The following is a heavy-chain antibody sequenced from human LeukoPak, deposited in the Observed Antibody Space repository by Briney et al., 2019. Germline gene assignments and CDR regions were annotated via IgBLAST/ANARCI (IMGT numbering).Heavy chain of an antibody. J-gene: IGHJ5*02. Sequence: GGSLRLSCAASGFPFSTYAMAWVRQAPGKGLEWVSGVSDDGIETYYADSVKGRFTISRDDAKNTVFLQMNSLRAEDTAVYYCAKDRGVTKNWFDPWGQGTLVTVSS. CDR1: GFPFSTYA. CDR2: VSDDGIET. V-gene: IGHV3-23*01. D-gene: IGHD3-10*01. CDR3: AKDRGVTKNWFDP.